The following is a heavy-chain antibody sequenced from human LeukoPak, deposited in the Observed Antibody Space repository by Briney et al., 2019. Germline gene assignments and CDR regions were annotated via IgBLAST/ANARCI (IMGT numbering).Heavy chain of an antibody. J-gene: IGHJ3*02. Sequence: PGGSLRLSCAAAGFTLSNYWMSWVRQAPGKGLEWVANIRKDGSGKYYVDSVKGRFTISRDNAKNSLYLQMNSLRAEDTAVYYCARDRRPRGIKVNSPHYYDSSGPDAFDIWGQGTMVTVSS. D-gene: IGHD3-22*01. V-gene: IGHV3-7*01. CDR3: ARDRRPRGIKVNSPHYYDSSGPDAFDI. CDR2: IRKDGSGK. CDR1: GFTLSNYW.